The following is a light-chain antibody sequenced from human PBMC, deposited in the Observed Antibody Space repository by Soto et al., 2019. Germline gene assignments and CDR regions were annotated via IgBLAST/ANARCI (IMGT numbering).Light chain of an antibody. CDR1: QSISNHY. CDR2: GAS. J-gene: IGKJ2*01. CDR3: HQYGGSPRYT. Sequence: EIVLTQSPGTLSLSPGERATLSCRASQSISNHYLAWFQQKPGQAPRLLIYGASYRATGIPDRFSGSGSGTDFTLTITGLEPEDFAAYHCHQYGGSPRYTFGQGTKLEIK. V-gene: IGKV3-20*01.